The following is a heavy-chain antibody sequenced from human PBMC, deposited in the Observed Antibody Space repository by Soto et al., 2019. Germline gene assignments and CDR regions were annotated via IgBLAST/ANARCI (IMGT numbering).Heavy chain of an antibody. CDR3: ANSEYSRYKNIDV. CDR1: GFTFRGHG. D-gene: IGHD5-18*01. V-gene: IGHV3-30*18. J-gene: IGHJ6*02. CDR2: ISYDGSIK. Sequence: PGGSLRLSCAASGFTFRGHGMHWVRQAPGRGLEWVALISYDGSIKYYADSVRGRFTISRDNSKNTLYLEMNSLRAEDTAVYYCANSEYSRYKNIDVWGQGTTVTVSS.